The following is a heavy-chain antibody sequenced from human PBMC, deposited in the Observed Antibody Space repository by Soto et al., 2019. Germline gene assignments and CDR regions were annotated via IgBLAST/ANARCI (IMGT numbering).Heavy chain of an antibody. CDR2: TSSDGTDN. CDR3: ARTYECAKSDCYRAFDI. Sequence: PGGSLRLSCAASGFTFGSYAMHWVRQAPGTGPEWVAATSSDGTDNVYADSVSGRFTISRDNSKNTLYLQMNSLRSEDAAVYYCARTYECAKSDCYRAFDIWGQGTMVTVSS. J-gene: IGHJ3*02. V-gene: IGHV3-30*04. CDR1: GFTFGSYA. D-gene: IGHD2-21*02.